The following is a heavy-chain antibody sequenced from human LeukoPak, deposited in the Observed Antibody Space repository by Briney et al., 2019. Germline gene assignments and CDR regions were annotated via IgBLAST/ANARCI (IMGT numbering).Heavy chain of an antibody. J-gene: IGHJ4*02. Sequence: GGSLRLSCAASGFTFSSYSMNWVRQAPGKGLEWVSYISSSSSTIYYADSVKGRFTISRDNAKNSLYLQMNSLRAEDTAVYYCARLYYYDSSGYRDYWGQGTLVTVSS. CDR1: GFTFSSYS. CDR3: ARLYYYDSSGYRDY. CDR2: ISSSSSTI. V-gene: IGHV3-48*04. D-gene: IGHD3-22*01.